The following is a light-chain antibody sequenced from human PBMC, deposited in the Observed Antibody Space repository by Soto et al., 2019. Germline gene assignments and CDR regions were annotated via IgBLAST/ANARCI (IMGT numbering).Light chain of an antibody. CDR3: ALYMGSGIWV. CDR1: SGSISTNNY. CDR2: STD. V-gene: IGLV8-61*01. J-gene: IGLJ3*02. Sequence: QTVVTQEPSFSVSPGGTVTLTCGLSSGSISTNNYPSWYQQTPGQAPRTLIYSTDTRSSGVPDRFSGSILGNKAALTVTGAQADDESDYYCALYMGSGIWVFGGGTQLTVL.